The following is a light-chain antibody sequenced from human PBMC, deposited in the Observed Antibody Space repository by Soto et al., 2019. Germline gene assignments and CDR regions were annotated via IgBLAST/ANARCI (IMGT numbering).Light chain of an antibody. J-gene: IGLJ2*01. CDR1: SSNIGAGYD. V-gene: IGLV1-40*01. CDR2: GNN. Sequence: QSVLTQPPSVPGAPGQRVTISCTGSSSNIGAGYDVHWYQQLPGTAPRLLIYGNNNRPSGVPDRFSGSKSGTSASLAITRLQAEDEADYFCQSYDSSLSVHVVFGGGTNLTVL. CDR3: QSYDSSLSVHVV.